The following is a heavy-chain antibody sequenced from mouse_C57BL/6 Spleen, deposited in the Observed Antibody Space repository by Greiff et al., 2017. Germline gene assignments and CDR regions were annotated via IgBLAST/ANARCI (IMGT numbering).Heavy chain of an antibody. CDR1: GYTFTSYW. Sequence: VQLQESGAELVKPGASVKLSCKASGYTFTSYWMHWVKQRPGQGLEWIGMIHPNSGSTNYNEKFKSKATLTVDKSSSTAYMQLSSLTSEDSAVYYCARWDWDRAYWGQGTLVTVSA. J-gene: IGHJ3*01. CDR3: ARWDWDRAY. V-gene: IGHV1-64*01. D-gene: IGHD4-1*01. CDR2: IHPNSGST.